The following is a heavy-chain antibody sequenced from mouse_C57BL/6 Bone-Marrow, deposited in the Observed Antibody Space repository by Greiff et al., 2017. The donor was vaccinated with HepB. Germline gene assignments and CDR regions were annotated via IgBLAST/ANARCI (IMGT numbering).Heavy chain of an antibody. CDR2: ISDGGSYT. CDR3: ARGGHYYAMDY. V-gene: IGHV5-4*03. J-gene: IGHJ4*01. Sequence: EVMLVESGGGLVKPGGSLKLSCAASGFTFSSYAMSWVRQTPEKRLEWVATISDGGSYTYYPDNVKGRFTISRDNAKNNLYLQMSHLKSEDTAMYYCARGGHYYAMDYWGQGTSVTVSS. CDR1: GFTFSSYA.